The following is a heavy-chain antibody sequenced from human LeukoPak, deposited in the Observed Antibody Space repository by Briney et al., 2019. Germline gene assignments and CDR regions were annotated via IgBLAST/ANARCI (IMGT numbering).Heavy chain of an antibody. J-gene: IGHJ5*02. CDR2: INPNSGGT. CDR3: VRVYSYDLPPFDL. Sequence: ASVKVSFTASGYTFTEYYMHWVRQAPGQGLEWMGWINPNSGGTNSAQRCQGRVTMTRDTSISTAYMELSRLRSDDTAVYYCVRVYSYDLPPFDLWGQGTLVTVPS. D-gene: IGHD5-18*01. V-gene: IGHV1-2*02. CDR1: GYTFTEYY.